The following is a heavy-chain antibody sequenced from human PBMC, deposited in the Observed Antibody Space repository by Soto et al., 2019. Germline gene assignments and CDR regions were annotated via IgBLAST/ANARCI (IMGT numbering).Heavy chain of an antibody. Sequence: EVELVESGGGLVQPGRSLRLSCTTSGFTFDDYAMHWVRQAPGKGLEWVSGITWNSDIIDYADSVKGRFTVSRDNAKNSLYLQMNSLRAEDTALYYCAKELGTAPSFDFWGQGTLVTVSS. CDR2: ITWNSDII. J-gene: IGHJ4*02. CDR1: GFTFDDYA. V-gene: IGHV3-9*01. CDR3: AKELGTAPSFDF. D-gene: IGHD7-27*01.